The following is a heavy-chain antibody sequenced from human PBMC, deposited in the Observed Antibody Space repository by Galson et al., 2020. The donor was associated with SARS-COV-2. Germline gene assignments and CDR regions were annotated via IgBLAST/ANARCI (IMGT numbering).Heavy chain of an antibody. V-gene: IGHV4-38-2*02. CDR1: GYSISSGYY. CDR3: ARDLYSSGWVFDY. D-gene: IGHD6-19*01. CDR2: IYYSGST. J-gene: IGHJ4*02. Sequence: SETLSLTCTVSGYSISSGYYWGWIRQPPGKGLEWIGSIYYSGSTYYNPSLKSRVTISVDTSKNQFSLKLSSVTAADTAVYYCARDLYSSGWVFDYWGQGTLVTVSS.